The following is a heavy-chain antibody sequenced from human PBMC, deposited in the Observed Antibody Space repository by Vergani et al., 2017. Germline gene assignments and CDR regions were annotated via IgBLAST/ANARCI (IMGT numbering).Heavy chain of an antibody. D-gene: IGHD3-9*01. Sequence: EVQLVQSGAEVKKPGESLRISCKGSGYSFTSYWISWVRQMPGKGLEWMGRIDPSDSSTNYSPSFQGHVTIAADKSISTAYLQWSSLKASDTAMYYCARQSGILTGGYYGMDVWGQGTTVTVSS. CDR1: GYSFTSYW. CDR3: ARQSGILTGGYYGMDV. V-gene: IGHV5-10-1*01. J-gene: IGHJ6*02. CDR2: IDPSDSST.